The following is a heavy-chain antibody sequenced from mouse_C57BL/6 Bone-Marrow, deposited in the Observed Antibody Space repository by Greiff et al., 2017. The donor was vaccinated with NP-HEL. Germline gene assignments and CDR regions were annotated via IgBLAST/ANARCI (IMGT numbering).Heavy chain of an antibody. CDR1: GYTFTSYD. V-gene: IGHV1-85*01. J-gene: IGHJ3*01. D-gene: IGHD4-1*01. CDR3: ARRGLDWVPWFAY. Sequence: QVQLQQSGPELVKPGASVKLSCKASGYTFTSYDINWVKQRPGQGLEWIGWIYPRDGRTKYNEKFKGKATLTVDTSSSTAYMELHSLTSEDSAVYFCARRGLDWVPWFAYWGQGTLVTVSA. CDR2: IYPRDGRT.